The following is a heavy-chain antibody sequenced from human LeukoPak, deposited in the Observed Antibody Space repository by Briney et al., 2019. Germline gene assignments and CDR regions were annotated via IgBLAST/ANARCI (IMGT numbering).Heavy chain of an antibody. V-gene: IGHV1-46*01. CDR1: GYIFTSYF. Sequence: ASVKVSCKASGYIFTSYFMHWVRQAPGQGLEWMGLINPSGGSTRYAQKFQGRVTMTRDMSTSTVYMELSSLRSEDTAVYYCARALPHRRLMDTTMEQHWFDPWGKGTTVTVSS. CDR2: INPSGGST. D-gene: IGHD5-18*01. CDR3: ARALPHRRLMDTTMEQHWFDP. J-gene: IGHJ6*04.